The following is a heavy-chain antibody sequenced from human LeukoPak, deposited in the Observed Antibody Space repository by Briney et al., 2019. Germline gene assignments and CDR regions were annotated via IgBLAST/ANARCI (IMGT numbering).Heavy chain of an antibody. CDR2: IDSSGNA. V-gene: IGHV4-39*07. CDR3: TRDRGQWLVDY. J-gene: IGHJ4*02. CDR1: GGSISTRGYY. Sequence: SETLSLTFTVSGGSISTRGYYWGWIRQPPGKGLEYFASIDSSGNAYYNPSLQSRVTISADTSKNQFSLKLSSVTAADTAVYYCTRDRGQWLVDYWGQGTLVTVSS. D-gene: IGHD6-19*01.